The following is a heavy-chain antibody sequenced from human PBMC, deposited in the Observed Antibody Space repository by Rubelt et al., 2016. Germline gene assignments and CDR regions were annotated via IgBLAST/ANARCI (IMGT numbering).Heavy chain of an antibody. J-gene: IGHJ4*02. CDR2: ISGSGGRT. CDR3: AKAKMATITFFDY. Sequence: ISGSGGRTYYADSVKGRFTISRDNSKNTLYLHMNSPRAEDTAVYYCAKAKMATITFFDYWGQGTLVTVSS. V-gene: IGHV3-23*01. D-gene: IGHD5-24*01.